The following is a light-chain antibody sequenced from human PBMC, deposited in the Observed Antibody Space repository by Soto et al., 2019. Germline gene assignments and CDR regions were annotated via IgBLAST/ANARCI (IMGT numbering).Light chain of an antibody. CDR2: DAS. J-gene: IGKJ3*01. CDR3: QQYDNLPFT. Sequence: DIQMTQSPSSLSASVGDRVTITCQASQDISNYLNWYQQKPGKAPKFLIYDASTLGSGVPSRFSGSGSGTDFTFTISSLQPEDIATYYCQQYDNLPFTFGPGTKVDIK. V-gene: IGKV1-33*01. CDR1: QDISNY.